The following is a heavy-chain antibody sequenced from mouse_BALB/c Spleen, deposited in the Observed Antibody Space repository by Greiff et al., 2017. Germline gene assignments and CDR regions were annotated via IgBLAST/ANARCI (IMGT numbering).Heavy chain of an antibody. CDR2: ISSGSSTI. Sequence: EVKLVESGGGLVQPGGSRKLSCAASGFTFSSFGMHWVRQAPEKGLEWVAYISSGSSTIYYADTVKGRFTISRDNPKNTLFLQMTSLRSEDTAMYYCARGDYRYDEGFAYWGQGTLVTVSA. V-gene: IGHV5-17*02. J-gene: IGHJ3*01. CDR1: GFTFSSFG. CDR3: ARGDYRYDEGFAY. D-gene: IGHD2-14*01.